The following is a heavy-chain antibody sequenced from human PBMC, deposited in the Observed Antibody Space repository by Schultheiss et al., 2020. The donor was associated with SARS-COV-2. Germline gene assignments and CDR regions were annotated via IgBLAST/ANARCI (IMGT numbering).Heavy chain of an antibody. J-gene: IGHJ6*02. D-gene: IGHD2-8*01. V-gene: IGHV3-23*01. Sequence: GGSLRLSCAASGFTFSSYAMSWVRQAPGKGLEWVSVISGSGGSTYYADSVKGRFTISRDNSRNTLSLQMNSLRAEDTAIYYCAKQTMVYAFDYGMDVWGQGTTVTVSS. CDR1: GFTFSSYA. CDR3: AKQTMVYAFDYGMDV. CDR2: ISGSGGST.